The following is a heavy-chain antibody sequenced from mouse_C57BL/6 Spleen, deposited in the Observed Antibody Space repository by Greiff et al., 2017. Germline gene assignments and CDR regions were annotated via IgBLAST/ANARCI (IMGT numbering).Heavy chain of an antibody. CDR1: VFSLTSYG. CDR3: ARNCYGSSYQYFDV. CDR2: IRSGGST. V-gene: IGHV2-2*01. Sequence: VQLQQSGPGLVQPSQSLSITCTVSVFSLTSYGVHWVRQSPGKGLEWLGVIRSGGSTDYNAAFISRLSISKDNSKSQVFFKMNSLQADDTAIYYCARNCYGSSYQYFDVWGTGTTVTVSS. J-gene: IGHJ1*03. D-gene: IGHD1-1*01.